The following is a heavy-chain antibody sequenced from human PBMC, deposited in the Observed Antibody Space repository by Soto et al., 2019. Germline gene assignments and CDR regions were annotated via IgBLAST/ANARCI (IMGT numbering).Heavy chain of an antibody. CDR3: STGRIDATVLDS. CDR1: GFTFSDYY. D-gene: IGHD1-26*01. CDR2: ISTSGTDM. Sequence: GGSLRLSCAASGFTFSDYYMSWIRQAPGKGLEWVSFISTSGTDMYYADSVKGRFTISRDNAKNSVYLQMNNLRAEDTAVYFCSTGRIDATVLDSWGQGTLVTVSS. J-gene: IGHJ5*01. V-gene: IGHV3-11*01.